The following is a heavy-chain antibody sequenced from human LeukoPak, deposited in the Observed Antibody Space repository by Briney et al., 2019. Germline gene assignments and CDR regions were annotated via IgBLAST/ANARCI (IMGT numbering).Heavy chain of an antibody. J-gene: IGHJ3*02. V-gene: IGHV4-61*02. CDR2: IYTSRST. Sequence: SQTLSLTCTVSGGSISSGGYYWSWIRQPAGKGLEWIGRIYTSRSTNYNPSLKSRVTMSVDTSKNQFSLKLSSVTAADTAVYYCARDFSGQQLATTSFDIWGQGAMVTVSS. D-gene: IGHD6-13*01. CDR3: ARDFSGQQLATTSFDI. CDR1: GGSISSGGYY.